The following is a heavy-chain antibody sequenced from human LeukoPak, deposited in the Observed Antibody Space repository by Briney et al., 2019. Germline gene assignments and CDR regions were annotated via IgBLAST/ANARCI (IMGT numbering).Heavy chain of an antibody. V-gene: IGHV3-7*01. Sequence: PGGSLRRSCAASGFSFSDHWMTWVRQAPGKGLEWVANIKQDGSETYYVDSVRGRFTISRDNAKNSLYLQMNSLRAEDTAIYYCARDPYDRGGYGAFDLWGLGTTITVSS. CDR3: ARDPYDRGGYGAFDL. CDR2: IKQDGSET. CDR1: GFSFSDHW. J-gene: IGHJ3*01. D-gene: IGHD3-22*01.